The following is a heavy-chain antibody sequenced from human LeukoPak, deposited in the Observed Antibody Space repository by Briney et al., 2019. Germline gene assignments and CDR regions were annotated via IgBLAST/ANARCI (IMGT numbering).Heavy chain of an antibody. CDR2: IWYDGSNK. V-gene: IGHV3-33*01. J-gene: IGHJ4*02. D-gene: IGHD3-3*01. CDR1: GFTFSSYG. CDR3: ARDRAWNYFDY. Sequence: GGSLRLSCAASGFTFSSYGMHWVRQAPGKGLEWVAVIWYDGSNKYYADSAKGRFTISRDNSKNTLYLQMNSLRAEDTAVYYCARDRAWNYFDYWGQGTLVTVSS.